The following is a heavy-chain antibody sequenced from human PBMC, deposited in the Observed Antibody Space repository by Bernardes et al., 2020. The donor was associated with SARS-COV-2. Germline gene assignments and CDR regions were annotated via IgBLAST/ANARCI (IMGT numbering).Heavy chain of an antibody. V-gene: IGHV4-4*02. CDR2: IHPSGTT. CDR1: SCSINNINW. CDR3: ARLSLDSGGYNWFDP. J-gene: IGHJ5*02. Sequence: SETLSLTCAVSSCSINNINWWTWVRQPPGKGLEWIVEIHPSGTTNYNPSLRSRVTMSLDTSKNQFSMTLSSVTAADTAVYYCARLSLDSGGYNWFDPWGQGTLVTVSS. D-gene: IGHD3-22*01.